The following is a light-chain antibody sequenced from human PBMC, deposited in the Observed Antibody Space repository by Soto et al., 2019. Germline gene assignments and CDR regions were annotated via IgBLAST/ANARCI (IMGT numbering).Light chain of an antibody. J-gene: IGLJ2*01. V-gene: IGLV2-14*01. CDR3: SSYTSSSTLRV. Sequence: QSALTQAASVPGSPGQSITISCTGTSSDVGGYNYVSWYQQHPGKAPKLMIYDVSNRPSGVSNRFSGSKSGNTASLTISGLQAEDEADYYCSSYTSSSTLRVFGGGTKLTVL. CDR2: DVS. CDR1: SSDVGGYNY.